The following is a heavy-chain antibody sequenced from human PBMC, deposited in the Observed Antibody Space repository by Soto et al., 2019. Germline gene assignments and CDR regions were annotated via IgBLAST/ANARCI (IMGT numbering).Heavy chain of an antibody. CDR2: ISGYKGNT. J-gene: IGHJ6*02. CDR3: ARPQFSSSSFYYGMDV. D-gene: IGHD6-6*01. CDR1: GYTFTSYG. V-gene: IGHV1-18*01. Sequence: ASVKVSCKASGYTFTSYGISWVRQAPGQGLEWMGWISGYKGNTNYAQKLQGRVTMTTDTSTSTAYMELRSLRSDDTAVYYCARPQFSSSSFYYGMDVWGQGTTVTVS.